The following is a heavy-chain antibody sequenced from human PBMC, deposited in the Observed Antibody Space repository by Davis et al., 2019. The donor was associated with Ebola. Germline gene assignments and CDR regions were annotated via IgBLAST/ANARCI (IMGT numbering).Heavy chain of an antibody. Sequence: GESLKISCAASGFTFSSYAMSWVRQAPGKGLEWVANIKQDGSEKYYVDSVKGRFTISRDNAKNSLYLQMNSLRAEDTAVYYCARDWGRWLRYPFDPWGQGTLVTVSS. CDR2: IKQDGSEK. CDR3: ARDWGRWLRYPFDP. V-gene: IGHV3-7*01. D-gene: IGHD5-12*01. J-gene: IGHJ5*02. CDR1: GFTFSSYA.